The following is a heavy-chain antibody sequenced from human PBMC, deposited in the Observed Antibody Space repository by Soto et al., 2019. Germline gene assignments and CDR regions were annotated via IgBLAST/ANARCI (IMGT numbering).Heavy chain of an antibody. J-gene: IGHJ6*02. CDR2: ISGSGGST. Sequence: PGGSLRLSCAASGFTFSSYAMSWVRQAPGKGLEWVSAISGSGGSTYYADSVKGRFTISRDNSKNTLYLQMNSLRAEDTAVYYCAKDTSGHYYDGSGPRGKNYYYYGMDVWGQGTTVTVSS. CDR1: GFTFSSYA. CDR3: AKDTSGHYYDGSGPRGKNYYYYGMDV. V-gene: IGHV3-23*01. D-gene: IGHD3-10*01.